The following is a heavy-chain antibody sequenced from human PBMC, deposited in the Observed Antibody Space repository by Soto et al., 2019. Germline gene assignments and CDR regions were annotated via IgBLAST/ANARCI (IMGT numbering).Heavy chain of an antibody. J-gene: IGHJ3*02. CDR3: ARTIVGGTYGAFDI. D-gene: IGHD1-26*01. V-gene: IGHV2-26*01. CDR1: GFSLSNTRMG. Sequence: QVTLKESGPVLVKPTETLTLTCTVSGFSLSNTRMGVSWIRQPPGKALEWLAHIFSNDEKSYSTSLKSRLTISKHNSKSQVGLTMTNIHPVDTATYYFARTIVGGTYGAFDIWGQGTTVTV. CDR2: IFSNDEK.